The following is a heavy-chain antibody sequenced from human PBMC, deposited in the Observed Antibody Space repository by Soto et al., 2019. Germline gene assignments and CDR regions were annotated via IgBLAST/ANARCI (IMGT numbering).Heavy chain of an antibody. D-gene: IGHD4-17*01. CDR2: MNPNSGNT. V-gene: IGHV1-8*01. J-gene: IGHJ6*02. CDR1: GYTFTSYD. Sequence: ASVKVSCKASGYTFTSYDINWVRQATGQGLEWMRWMNPNSGNTGYAQKFQGRVTMTRNTSISTAYMELSSLRSEDTAVYYCARGGGHGDYVSYYYYGMDVWGQGTTVTVSS. CDR3: ARGGGHGDYVSYYYYGMDV.